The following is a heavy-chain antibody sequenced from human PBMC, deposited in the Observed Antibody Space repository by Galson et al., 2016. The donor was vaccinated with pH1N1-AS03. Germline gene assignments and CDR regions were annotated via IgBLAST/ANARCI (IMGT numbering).Heavy chain of an antibody. D-gene: IGHD6-6*01. Sequence: SLRLSCAASGFTFTNHWMHWVRQVPGKGLMWVSGIKSDEYDTRYADSVKGRLTTSRDNSKNTLYLQMNNLRAEDTAVYYCGKGGYSTSPPAVDSWGHGTLVTVSS. CDR1: GFTFTNHW. CDR3: GKGGYSTSPPAVDS. V-gene: IGHV3-74*01. CDR2: IKSDEYDT. J-gene: IGHJ5*01.